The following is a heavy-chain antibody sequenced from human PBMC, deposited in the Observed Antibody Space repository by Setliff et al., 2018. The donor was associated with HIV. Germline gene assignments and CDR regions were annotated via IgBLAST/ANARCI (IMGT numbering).Heavy chain of an antibody. CDR1: GYTFTSYG. V-gene: IGHV1-8*01. J-gene: IGHJ5*02. CDR3: WGYSSSPSA. Sequence: ASVKVSCKSSGYTFTSYGISWVRQAPGQGLEWMGWISGYNGNTGYAQKFQGRVTMTRNTSISTAYMELSSLRSEDTAVYYCWGYSSSPSAWGQGTPVTVSS. D-gene: IGHD6-13*01. CDR2: ISGYNGNT.